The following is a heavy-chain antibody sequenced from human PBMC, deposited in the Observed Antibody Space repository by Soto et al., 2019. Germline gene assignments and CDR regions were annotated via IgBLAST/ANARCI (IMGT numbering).Heavy chain of an antibody. CDR3: ARVWEQNGFPVSFGY. CDR1: GYTFTSYG. J-gene: IGHJ4*02. Sequence: QVQLVQSGAEVKKPGASVKVSCKASGYTFTSYGISWVRQAPGQGLEWMGWISAYNGHTNYAQDLQGRVTMTTDTSTNLAYMELRSLRSDDTAVYHCARVWEQNGFPVSFGYWGQGTLVTVSS. CDR2: ISAYNGHT. V-gene: IGHV1-18*01. D-gene: IGHD1-26*01.